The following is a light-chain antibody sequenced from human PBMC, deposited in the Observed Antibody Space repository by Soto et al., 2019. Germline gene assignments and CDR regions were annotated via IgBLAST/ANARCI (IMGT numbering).Light chain of an antibody. V-gene: IGKV3-20*01. J-gene: IGKJ1*01. CDR2: GAS. CDR3: QQYGSLSWT. Sequence: EIVLTQSPGTLSLSPGERATLSCGASQSVSNNYLAWYQQKPGQAPRLLIYGASNRATGIPDRFSGSGSGTDFTLTISRLEPEDFAVYYCQQYGSLSWTFGQGTKVDI. CDR1: QSVSNNY.